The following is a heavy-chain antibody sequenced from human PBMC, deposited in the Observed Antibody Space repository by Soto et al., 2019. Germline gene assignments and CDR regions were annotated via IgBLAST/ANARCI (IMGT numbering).Heavy chain of an antibody. CDR3: XXXXXFDP. CDR1: GYTFTSYG. CDR2: ISAYNGNT. V-gene: IGHV1-18*01. J-gene: IGHJ5*02. Sequence: QVQLVQSGAEVKKPGASVKVSCKASGYTFTSYGISWVRQAPGQGLEWMGWISAYNGNTNYAQKXXXXXXXXXXXXXXXXXXXXXXXXXXXXXXXXXXXXXXFDPWGQGTLVTVSS.